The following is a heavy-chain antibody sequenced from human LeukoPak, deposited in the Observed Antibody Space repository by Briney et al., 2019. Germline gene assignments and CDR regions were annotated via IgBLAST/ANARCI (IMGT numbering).Heavy chain of an antibody. V-gene: IGHV5-51*01. CDR1: GYSFTSYW. J-gene: IGHJ3*02. CDR2: IYPGDSDT. Sequence: GESLKISCKGSGYSFTSYWIGWVRQMPGKGLEWMGIIYPGDSDTRYSPSFQGQVTISADKSISTAYLQWSSLKASDTAMYYCARLLLGPAARTGAFDIWGQGTMVTVSS. D-gene: IGHD2-2*01. CDR3: ARLLLGPAARTGAFDI.